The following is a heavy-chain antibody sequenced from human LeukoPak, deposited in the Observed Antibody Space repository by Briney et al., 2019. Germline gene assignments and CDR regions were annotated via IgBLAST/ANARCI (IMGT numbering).Heavy chain of an antibody. CDR3: ARDQGYGYGFAFDY. CDR1: GYSFTQNG. Sequence: ASVTVSCKASGYSFTQNGISWVRQAPGQGLEWMGWISTKTGNTNYAQKLQDRVTMTTDTSTSTAYMELRSLRSDDTAVYYCARDQGYGYGFAFDYWGQGTLVTVSS. CDR2: ISTKTGNT. D-gene: IGHD5-18*01. V-gene: IGHV1-18*01. J-gene: IGHJ4*02.